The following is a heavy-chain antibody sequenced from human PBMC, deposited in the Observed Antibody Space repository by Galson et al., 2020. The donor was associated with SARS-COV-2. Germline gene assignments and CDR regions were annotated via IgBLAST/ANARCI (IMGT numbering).Heavy chain of an antibody. CDR1: GFTFSSYS. CDR2: ISSSSSYI. Sequence: GGSLRLSCAASGFTFSSYSMNWVRQAPGKGLEWVSSISSSSSYIYYADSVKGRFTISRDNAKNSLYLQMNSLRAEDTAVYYCARDQASYGSGTLDYWGQGTLVTVSS. D-gene: IGHD3-10*01. J-gene: IGHJ4*02. V-gene: IGHV3-21*01. CDR3: ARDQASYGSGTLDY.